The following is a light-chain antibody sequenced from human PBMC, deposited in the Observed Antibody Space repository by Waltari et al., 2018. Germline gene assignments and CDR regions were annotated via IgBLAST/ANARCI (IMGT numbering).Light chain of an antibody. Sequence: EMKMTQSPVTLSVSPWERATLSCRASQSVSSNLAWYQQKPGQAPRLLIYGASTMATGIPARFSGSGSGTEFTLTISSLQSEDFAIYYCQQYNNWPQPLFGGGTKVEIK. J-gene: IGKJ4*01. CDR2: GAS. V-gene: IGKV3-15*01. CDR1: QSVSSN. CDR3: QQYNNWPQPL.